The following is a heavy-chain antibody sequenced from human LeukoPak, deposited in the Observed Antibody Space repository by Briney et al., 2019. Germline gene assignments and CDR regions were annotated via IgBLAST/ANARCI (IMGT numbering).Heavy chain of an antibody. Sequence: SETLSLTCTVSGGSISNYYWSWIRQPPGKGLEWIGYIFYSGNTNYNPSLKSRVTISVDTSKNQFSLKLRSVTAADTAVYYCARDLNSPRLYGPGTLPDYWGQGTLVTVSS. CDR3: ARDLNSPRLYGPGTLPDY. CDR1: GGSISNYY. V-gene: IGHV4-59*01. J-gene: IGHJ4*02. D-gene: IGHD3-10*01. CDR2: IFYSGNT.